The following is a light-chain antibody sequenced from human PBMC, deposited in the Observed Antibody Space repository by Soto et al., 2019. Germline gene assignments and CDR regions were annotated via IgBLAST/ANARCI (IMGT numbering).Light chain of an antibody. J-gene: IGKJ4*01. CDR3: QQYHPWPVT. Sequence: IVMTQSPATLSLSPGGRVTFSCRASQGISRNVAWYQHKPGQAPRLLISAVSNGATGVPARFSGSGSGTEFTLTINSLQSEDCATYSSQQYHPWPVTFGGGTKVEIK. CDR1: QGISRN. V-gene: IGKV3-15*01. CDR2: AVS.